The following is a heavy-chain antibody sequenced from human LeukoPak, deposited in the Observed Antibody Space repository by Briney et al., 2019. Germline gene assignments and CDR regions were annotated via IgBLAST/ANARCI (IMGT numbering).Heavy chain of an antibody. Sequence: GGSLRLSCAASGFTFSSYNMNWVRQAPGKGLEWVSYISSSGYIYYADSVKGRFTISRDNAKKSLYLLMNSLRVEDTAVYYCATVIAFRGYMDVWGKGTTVTVSS. CDR2: ISSSGYI. CDR1: GFTFSSYN. V-gene: IGHV3-21*01. CDR3: ATVIAFRGYMDV. D-gene: IGHD6-13*01. J-gene: IGHJ6*03.